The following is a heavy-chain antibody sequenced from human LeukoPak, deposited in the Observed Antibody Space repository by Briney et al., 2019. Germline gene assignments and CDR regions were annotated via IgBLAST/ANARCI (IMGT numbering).Heavy chain of an antibody. V-gene: IGHV4-30-2*01. CDR3: ARGSVANYDFWSGYYFQH. Sequence: SETLSLTCAVSGGSISSGGYSWSWIRQPPGKGLEWIGYIYHSGSTYYNPSLKSRVTISVDRSKNQFSLKLSSVTAADTAVYYCARGSVANYDFWSGYYFQHWGQGTLVTVSS. CDR1: GGSISSGGYS. CDR2: IYHSGST. D-gene: IGHD3-3*01. J-gene: IGHJ1*01.